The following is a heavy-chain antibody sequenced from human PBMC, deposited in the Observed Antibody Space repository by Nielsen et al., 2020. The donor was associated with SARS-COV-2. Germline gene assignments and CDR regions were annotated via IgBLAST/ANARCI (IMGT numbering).Heavy chain of an antibody. CDR3: AKDRGSSIAAVDY. D-gene: IGHD6-25*01. CDR1: GFTFSSYS. J-gene: IGHJ4*02. Sequence: GESLKISCAASGFTFSSYSMNWVRQAPGKGLEWVSSISSSSSYIYYADSVKGRFTISRDNSKNTLYLQMNSLRAEDTAVYYCAKDRGSSIAAVDYWGQGTLVTVSS. CDR2: ISSSSSYI. V-gene: IGHV3-21*01.